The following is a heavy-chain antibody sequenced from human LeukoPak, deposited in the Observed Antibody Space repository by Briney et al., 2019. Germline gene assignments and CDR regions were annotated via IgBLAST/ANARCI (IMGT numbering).Heavy chain of an antibody. J-gene: IGHJ4*02. D-gene: IGHD6-13*01. CDR3: ARAGGGSSWYGNPYYFDY. V-gene: IGHV4-4*02. Sequence: SETLSLTCAVSGGSISSSNWWSWVRQPPGKGLEWIGEIYHSGSTNYNPSLKSRVTISVDTSKNQFSLKLSSVTAADTAVYYCARAGGGSSWYGNPYYFDYWGQGTLVTVSS. CDR1: GGSISSSNW. CDR2: IYHSGST.